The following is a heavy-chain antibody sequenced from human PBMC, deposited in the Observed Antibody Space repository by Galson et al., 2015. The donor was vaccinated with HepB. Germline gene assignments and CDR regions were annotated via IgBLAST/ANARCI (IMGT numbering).Heavy chain of an antibody. V-gene: IGHV3-30*18. J-gene: IGHJ6*02. CDR2: ISYDGSNK. CDR3: AKAGGDYDFWARYYYYGMDV. Sequence: SLRLSCAASGFTFSSYGMHWVRQAPGKGLEWVAVISYDGSNKYYADSVKGRFTISRDNSKNTLYLQMNSLRAEDTAVYYCAKAGGDYDFWARYYYYGMDVWGQGTTVTVSS. CDR1: GFTFSSYG. D-gene: IGHD3-3*01.